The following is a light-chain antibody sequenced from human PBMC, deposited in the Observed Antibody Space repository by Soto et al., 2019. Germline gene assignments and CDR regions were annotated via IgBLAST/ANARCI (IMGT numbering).Light chain of an antibody. CDR3: SSYTSSSTLYV. V-gene: IGLV2-14*03. CDR2: DVS. Sequence: QSVLTQPASVSGSPGQSITISCTGTSSDVGGYNYVSGYQQPPGKAPKLMIYDVSNRSSGVSNRFPGSYSGNTASLTISGLQAEDEADYYCSSYTSSSTLYVFGTGTKLTVL. CDR1: SSDVGGYNY. J-gene: IGLJ1*01.